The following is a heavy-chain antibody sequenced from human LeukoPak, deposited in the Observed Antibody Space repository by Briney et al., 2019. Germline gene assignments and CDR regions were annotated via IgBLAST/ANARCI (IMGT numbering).Heavy chain of an antibody. Sequence: PGGSLRLSCAASGFTFSSYWMSWVRQAPGKGLEWVANIKQDGSENYHVDSVKGQFTIARDNAKNSLYLQMNSLRAEDTAVYYCAREATVVTLLSYYYYYYMDVWGKGTTVTVSS. J-gene: IGHJ6*03. CDR1: GFTFSSYW. CDR2: IKQDGSEN. V-gene: IGHV3-7*01. D-gene: IGHD4-23*01. CDR3: AREATVVTLLSYYYYYYMDV.